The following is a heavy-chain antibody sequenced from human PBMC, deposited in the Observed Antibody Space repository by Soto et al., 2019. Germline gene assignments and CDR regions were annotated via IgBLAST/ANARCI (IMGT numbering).Heavy chain of an antibody. CDR1: PDYTNHYY. J-gene: IGHJ6*02. Sequence: PSETLSLTCTVSPDYTNHYYWSLIPQPPRKGLEWVVYVYLNGRSDYEPSLKSRVSISLDTYKNQFSLKLSSVTAADTAVYCCARGAEGIAARPCHYGIDVWGPGTT. V-gene: IGHV4-59*01. D-gene: IGHD6-6*01. CDR3: ARGAEGIAARPCHYGIDV. CDR2: VYLNGRS.